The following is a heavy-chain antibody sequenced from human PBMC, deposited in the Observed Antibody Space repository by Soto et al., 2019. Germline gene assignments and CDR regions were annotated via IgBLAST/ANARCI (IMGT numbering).Heavy chain of an antibody. Sequence: SDTLSLTCTVSGGSISSYYWSWIRQPPGKGLEWIGYIYYSGSTNYNPSLKSRVTISVDTSKNQFSLKLSSVTAADTAVYYCARGGELYYDILTGYYKDPAHYMDVWGKGTTVTAP. CDR3: ARGGELYYDILTGYYKDPAHYMDV. J-gene: IGHJ6*03. CDR2: IYYSGST. V-gene: IGHV4-59*01. CDR1: GGSISSYY. D-gene: IGHD3-9*01.